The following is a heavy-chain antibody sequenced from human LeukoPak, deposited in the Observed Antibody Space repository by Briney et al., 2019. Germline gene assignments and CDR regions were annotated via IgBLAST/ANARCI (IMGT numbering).Heavy chain of an antibody. V-gene: IGHV4-59*02. J-gene: IGHJ4*02. D-gene: IGHD1-14*01. Sequence: SETLSLTCTVSGGSVSGYYWSWIRQSPGKGLEWIGYIYYSGSTNYNPSLRSRATISLDTSKNQFSLKLSSVTGADTAVYYCARQGRAGITFDYWGQGTLVTVPS. CDR2: IYYSGST. CDR1: GGSVSGYY. CDR3: ARQGRAGITFDY.